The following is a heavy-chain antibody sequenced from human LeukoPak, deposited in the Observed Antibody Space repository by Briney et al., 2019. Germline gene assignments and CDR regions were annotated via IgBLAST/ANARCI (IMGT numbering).Heavy chain of an antibody. J-gene: IGHJ5*02. Sequence: SETLSLTCTVSGGSISSSSYYWGWIRQPPGKGLEWIGSLYYSGGTHYNPSLKSRVTISVDTSKNQFSLKLSSVTAADTAVYYCARRSNYYGSGSYSVGWFGPWGQGTLVTVSS. D-gene: IGHD3-10*01. CDR1: GGSISSSSYY. CDR2: LYYSGGT. CDR3: ARRSNYYGSGSYSVGWFGP. V-gene: IGHV4-39*01.